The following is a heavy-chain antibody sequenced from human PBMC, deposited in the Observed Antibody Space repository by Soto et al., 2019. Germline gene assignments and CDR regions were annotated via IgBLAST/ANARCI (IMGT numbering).Heavy chain of an antibody. Sequence: QVQLVQSGAEVKKPGASVKVSCKASGYTFTSYDINWVRQANGQGLEWMGWMNPNSGNTGYAQKFQGRVTMTRNTSISTAYMELSSLRSEDTAVYYCARGGRLIASRRNNWFDPWGQGTLVTVSS. CDR1: GYTFTSYD. D-gene: IGHD6-6*01. CDR2: MNPNSGNT. V-gene: IGHV1-8*01. J-gene: IGHJ5*02. CDR3: ARGGRLIASRRNNWFDP.